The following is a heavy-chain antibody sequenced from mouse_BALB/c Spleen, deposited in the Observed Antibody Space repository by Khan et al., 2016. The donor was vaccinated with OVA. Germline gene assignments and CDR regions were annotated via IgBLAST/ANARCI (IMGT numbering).Heavy chain of an antibody. CDR2: ISSGGSYT. D-gene: IGHD1-1*01. CDR1: GFTFSTFG. Sequence: EVELVESGGDLVKPGGSLRLSCAASGFTFSTFGMSWVRQTPDKRLEWVATISSGGSYTYYPDSVKGRFTITRDNAKNTLYLQMSSLKSKDTAIYYCTRHNYGWFAYWGHGTLVTVSA. V-gene: IGHV5-6*01. CDR3: TRHNYGWFAY. J-gene: IGHJ3*01.